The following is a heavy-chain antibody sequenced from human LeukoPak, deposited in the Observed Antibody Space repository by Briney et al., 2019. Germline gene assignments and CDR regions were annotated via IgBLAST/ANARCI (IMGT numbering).Heavy chain of an antibody. CDR1: GFTFSSYA. Sequence: GGSLRLSCAASGFTFSSYAMSWVRQAPGKGLEWVSAISGRGGSTYYADSVKGRFTISRDNSKNTLYLQMNSLRAEDTAVYYCAKSGLLWFRELWGALSFDSWGQGTLVTVSS. V-gene: IGHV3-23*01. CDR3: AKSGLLWFRELWGALSFDS. J-gene: IGHJ4*02. D-gene: IGHD3-10*01. CDR2: ISGRGGST.